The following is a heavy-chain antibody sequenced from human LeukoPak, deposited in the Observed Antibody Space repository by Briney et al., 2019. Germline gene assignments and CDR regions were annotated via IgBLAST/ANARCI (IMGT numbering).Heavy chain of an antibody. V-gene: IGHV1-2*02. CDR2: INPNSGGT. D-gene: IGHD3-22*01. CDR1: GYTFTGYY. J-gene: IGHJ6*02. CDR3: ARDDNYYDSSGYYPYYYYYGMDV. Sequence: GASVKVSCKASGYTFTGYYMHRVRQAPGQGLEWMGWINPNSGGTNYAQKFQGRVTMTRDTSISTAYMELSRLRSDDTAVYYCARDDNYYDSSGYYPYYYYYGMDVWGQGTTVTVSS.